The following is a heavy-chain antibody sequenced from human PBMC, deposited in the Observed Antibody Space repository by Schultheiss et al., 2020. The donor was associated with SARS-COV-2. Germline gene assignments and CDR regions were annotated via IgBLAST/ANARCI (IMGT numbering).Heavy chain of an antibody. CDR1: GGTFSSYA. D-gene: IGHD3-3*01. J-gene: IGHJ5*02. Sequence: ASVKVSCKASGGTFSSYAISWVRQAPGQGLEWMGWISAGNGNTKYSQKFQGRVTMTTDTSTSTAYMELRSLRSDDTAVYYCASHDTIFGVVIPKFDPWGQGTLVTVSS. CDR3: ASHDTIFGVVIPKFDP. V-gene: IGHV1-18*01. CDR2: ISAGNGNT.